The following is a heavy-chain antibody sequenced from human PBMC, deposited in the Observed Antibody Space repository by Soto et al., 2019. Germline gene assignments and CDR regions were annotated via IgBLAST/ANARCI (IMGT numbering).Heavy chain of an antibody. CDR2: INPCGAST. CDR1: GLTFTSYY. CDR3: ARPKEGITMVLFSFGIHHYSYGMLV. Sequence: ASVKVSCKASGLTFTSYYMHWVGQAPGKGLEWMGIINPCGASTSSAQNFQGPVPMTSDTSTSTVYLELSSLRSEDTAVYYCARPKEGITMVLFSFGIHHYSYGMLVSGQATSLTGSS. J-gene: IGHJ6*02. V-gene: IGHV1-46*03. D-gene: IGHD3-10*01.